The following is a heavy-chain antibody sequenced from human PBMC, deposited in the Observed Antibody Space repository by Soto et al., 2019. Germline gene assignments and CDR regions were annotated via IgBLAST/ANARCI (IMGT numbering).Heavy chain of an antibody. CDR3: ATEVWVYYDFWSGYSDY. CDR2: IKEDGSDM. D-gene: IGHD3-3*01. Sequence: EVQLVESGGGLVKPGGSLRLSCAASGFTFSSYWMSWVRQAPGKGLEWEANIKEDGSDMYYVDSVKGRFTISRDNAKNSLYLQMNSLRAEDTAVYYCATEVWVYYDFWSGYSDYWGQGTLVTVSS. J-gene: IGHJ4*02. V-gene: IGHV3-7*01. CDR1: GFTFSSYW.